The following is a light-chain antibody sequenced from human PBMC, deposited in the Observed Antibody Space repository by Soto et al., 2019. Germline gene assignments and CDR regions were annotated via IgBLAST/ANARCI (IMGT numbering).Light chain of an antibody. J-gene: IGLJ1*01. Sequence: QSVLTQSPSASGTPGQRVTISCSGSASTIGRNYVYWYQQLQGTAPKLLIYRNSQRPSWVPDRFSGSISGTAASLAISGLRSEAEADDYCAACAYNLSGPYVFGAGTKVTVL. V-gene: IGLV1-47*01. CDR3: AACAYNLSGPYV. CDR2: RNS. CDR1: ASTIGRNY.